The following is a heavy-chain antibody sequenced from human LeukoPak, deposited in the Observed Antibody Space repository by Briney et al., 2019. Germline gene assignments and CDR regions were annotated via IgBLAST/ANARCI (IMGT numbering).Heavy chain of an antibody. J-gene: IGHJ4*02. D-gene: IGHD3-22*01. CDR2: IIPIFGTA. CDR3: ARGRYYYDSSGYYFPLDY. Sequence: SVKVSCKASGGTFISYAISWVRQAPGQGLEWMGGIIPIFGTANYAQKFQGRVTITADESTSTAYMELSSLRSEDTAVYYCARGRYYYDSSGYYFPLDYWGQGTLVTVSS. CDR1: GGTFISYA. V-gene: IGHV1-69*13.